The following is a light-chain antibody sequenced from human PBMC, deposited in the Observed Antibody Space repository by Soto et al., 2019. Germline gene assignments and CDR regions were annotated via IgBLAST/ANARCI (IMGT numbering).Light chain of an antibody. Sequence: DIVLTQSPGTLSLSPGARATLSCRASQSISRSYLAWYQQKPGQAPRLLIYGASSRATGIPDRFSGSGSGTDFTLTISRLEPEDFAVYYCQQYGRTFGQGTKVDIK. V-gene: IGKV3-20*01. CDR2: GAS. CDR1: QSISRSY. J-gene: IGKJ1*01. CDR3: QQYGRT.